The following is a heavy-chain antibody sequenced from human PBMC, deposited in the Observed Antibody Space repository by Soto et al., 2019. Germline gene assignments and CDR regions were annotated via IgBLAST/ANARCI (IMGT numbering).Heavy chain of an antibody. D-gene: IGHD3-16*01. CDR2: IYWNDDK. V-gene: IGHV2-5*01. J-gene: IGHJ4*02. CDR1: GFSLRTTGVG. Sequence: QITLKASGPPLVEPTQTLTLTCTYSGFSLRTTGVGVGWSRQPPGKALVWLGIIYWNDDKRYSPSLKNRLTLTSNISKIQVVLTMTNMDPVYSATYYCAPTWGLAFDYWGQGTLVIVSS. CDR3: APTWGLAFDY.